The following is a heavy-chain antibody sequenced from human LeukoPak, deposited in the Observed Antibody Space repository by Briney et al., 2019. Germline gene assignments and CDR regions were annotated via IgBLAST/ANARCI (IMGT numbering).Heavy chain of an antibody. CDR1: GFTFDDYT. CDR3: ARVKYCSSTSFLINYYYYYYMDV. V-gene: IGHV3-43*01. Sequence: GGSLRLSSAASGFTFDDYTIHWVRQAPGKGLEWVSLISWDGGSTYYADSVKGRFTISRDNSKNSLYLQMNSLRTEDTAVYYCARVKYCSSTSFLINYYYYYYMDVWGKGTTVTISS. J-gene: IGHJ6*03. CDR2: ISWDGGST. D-gene: IGHD2-2*01.